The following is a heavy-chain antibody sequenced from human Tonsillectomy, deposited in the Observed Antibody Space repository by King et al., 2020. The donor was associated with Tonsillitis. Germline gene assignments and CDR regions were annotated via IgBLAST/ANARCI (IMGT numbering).Heavy chain of an antibody. V-gene: IGHV3-15*07. D-gene: IGHD4-17*01. CDR2: IQSKTDGGTT. J-gene: IGHJ4*02. Sequence: VQLGESGGGLVKPGGSLRLSCAASGFTFSNAWMNWVRQDPVKGLEWVGRIQSKTDGGTTDEAAPVKGRFTISKDDSKNTLYLQMNSLKTEDTAVYYCTTEGDYGYYFDYWGQGTLVTVSS. CDR1: GFTFSNAW. CDR3: TTEGDYGYYFDY.